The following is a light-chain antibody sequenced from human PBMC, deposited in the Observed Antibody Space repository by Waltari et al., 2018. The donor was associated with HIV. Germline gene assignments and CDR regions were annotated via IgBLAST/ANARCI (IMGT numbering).Light chain of an antibody. CDR3: ASWDDALSSWL. CDR1: SSNVGKNY. Sequence: QSGLSQPPSTSRPPGQRVVISCSGRSSNVGKNYVSWFQQVSGAAPRLLIYRNDRRPSGAPDRLPAAKSGTSASLVISGLRSDDEAEYFCASWDDALSSWLFGGGTRLTVL. CDR2: RND. J-gene: IGLJ6*01. V-gene: IGLV1-47*01.